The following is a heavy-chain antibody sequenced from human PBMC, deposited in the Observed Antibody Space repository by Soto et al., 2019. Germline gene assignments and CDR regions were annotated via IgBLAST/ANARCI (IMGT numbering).Heavy chain of an antibody. J-gene: IGHJ6*03. D-gene: IGHD2-15*01. CDR2: ISGSGGST. CDR1: GFTFSSYA. Sequence: GGSLRLSCAASGFTFSSYAMSWVRQAPGKGLEWVSAISGSGGSTYYADSVKGRFTISRDNSKNTLYLQMNSLRAEDTAVYYCAKEGVRCSGGSCYSFDHYYMDVWGKGTTVTVSS. V-gene: IGHV3-23*01. CDR3: AKEGVRCSGGSCYSFDHYYMDV.